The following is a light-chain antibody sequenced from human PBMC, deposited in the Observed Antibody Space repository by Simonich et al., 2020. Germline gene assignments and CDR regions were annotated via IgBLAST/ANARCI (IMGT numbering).Light chain of an antibody. CDR1: QSISSW. V-gene: IGKV1-5*03. J-gene: IGKJ2*01. Sequence: DLQMTQSPSTLSASVGDRVSITCRASQSISSWLSWYQQKPGKAPKRLISKASSLESGVPSRFSGSGSGTEFTLTISSLQPDDFATYYCQQYNSYPYTFGQGTKLEIK. CDR2: KAS. CDR3: QQYNSYPYT.